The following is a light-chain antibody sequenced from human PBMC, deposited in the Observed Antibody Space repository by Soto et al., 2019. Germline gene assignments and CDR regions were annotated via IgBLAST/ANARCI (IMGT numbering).Light chain of an antibody. CDR2: DVN. J-gene: IGLJ2*01. CDR1: SSDVGGYNY. CDR3: SSFTSSSTLV. V-gene: IGLV2-14*01. Sequence: QSALTQPASVSGSPGQSITISCTGTSSDVGGYNYVSWYQQHPGKAPKLMIFDVNDRPSGVSNRFSGSKSGNTASLTISGLQAEDEADYFRSSFTSSSTLVFGGGTKLTVL.